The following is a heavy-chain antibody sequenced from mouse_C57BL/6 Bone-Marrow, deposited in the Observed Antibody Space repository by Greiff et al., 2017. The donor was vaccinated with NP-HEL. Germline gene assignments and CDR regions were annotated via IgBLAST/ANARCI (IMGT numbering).Heavy chain of an antibody. CDR1: GYTFTSYW. CDR3: ARDDYGYAMDY. D-gene: IGHD2-4*01. Sequence: QVQLQQPGAELVKPGASVKMSCKASGYTFTSYWITWVKQRPGQGLEWIGDIYPGSGSTNYNEKFKSKARLTVDTSSSTAYMQLSSLTSEDSAVYYCARDDYGYAMDYWGQGTSVTVSS. V-gene: IGHV1-55*01. J-gene: IGHJ4*01. CDR2: IYPGSGST.